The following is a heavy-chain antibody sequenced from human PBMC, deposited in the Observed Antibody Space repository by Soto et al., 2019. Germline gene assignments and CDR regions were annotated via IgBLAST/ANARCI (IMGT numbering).Heavy chain of an antibody. D-gene: IGHD3-22*01. CDR1: GGSISSYY. J-gene: IGHJ5*02. Sequence: SETLSLTCTVSGGSISSYYWSWIRQPPGKGLEWIGGIKDGGHTNYNPSLKSRVTISVDTSKNQFSLKLTSVTAADAALYYCARDFFDSSDYTTNWFDPWGQGTLVTVSS. CDR3: ARDFFDSSDYTTNWFDP. CDR2: IKDGGHT. V-gene: IGHV4-59*05.